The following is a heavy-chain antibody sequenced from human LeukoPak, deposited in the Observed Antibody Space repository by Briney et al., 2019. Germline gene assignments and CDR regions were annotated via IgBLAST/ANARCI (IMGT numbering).Heavy chain of an antibody. D-gene: IGHD3-22*01. J-gene: IGHJ4*02. CDR3: ARVVDGYYDSTGYRRPFDH. V-gene: IGHV1-2*02. CDR1: GYTFTGYY. CDR2: INPNSGGT. Sequence: GASVKVSCKASGYTFTGYYMHWVRRAPGQGLEWMGWINPNSGGTNYAQKFQGRDTMTRDTSISTAYLELSSLRSDDTAVYYCARVVDGYYDSTGYRRPFDHWGQGTLVTVSS.